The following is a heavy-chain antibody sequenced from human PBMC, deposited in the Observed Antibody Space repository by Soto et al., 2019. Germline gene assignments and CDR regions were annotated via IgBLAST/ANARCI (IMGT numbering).Heavy chain of an antibody. CDR1: GFPFSDSG. D-gene: IGHD3-10*01. CDR3: ARQKVLLFLPDF. Sequence: ASVKVSCKASGFPFSDSGIAWVRQAPGQGLEWMAWISIHSGKTTYAQALQDGVTLTTDTSTNTAYLELRGLRSDDTAVYYCARQKVLLFLPDFWG. V-gene: IGHV1-18*01. CDR2: ISIHSGKT. J-gene: IGHJ4*01.